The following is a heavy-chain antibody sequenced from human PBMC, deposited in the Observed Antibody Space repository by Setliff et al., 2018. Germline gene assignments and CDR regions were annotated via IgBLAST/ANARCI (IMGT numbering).Heavy chain of an antibody. Sequence: SGPTLVNPTQTLTLTCTFSGFSLTTSRVGVGWIRQPPGKALEWLAIIFWDDDKRYSPSLKNRLTITKDSLKRQVVLTMTNVDPVDTATYYRVRAKMGPSGRYYFDFWGQGTLVTVSS. CDR1: GFSLTTSRVG. CDR3: VRAKMGPSGRYYFDF. D-gene: IGHD1-26*01. CDR2: IFWDDDK. J-gene: IGHJ4*02. V-gene: IGHV2-5*02.